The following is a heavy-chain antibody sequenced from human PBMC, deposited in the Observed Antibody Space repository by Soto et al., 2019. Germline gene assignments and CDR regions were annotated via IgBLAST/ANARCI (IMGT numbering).Heavy chain of an antibody. V-gene: IGHV1-2*04. CDR2: INPNSGGT. CDR3: ASDLGYCSGGSCYSPGYYYGMDV. Sequence: ASVKVSCKASGYTFTGYYMHWVRQAPGQGLEWMGWINPNSGGTNYAQKFQGWVTMTRDTSISTAYMELSRLRSDDTAVYYCASDLGYCSGGSCYSPGYYYGMDVWGQGTTVTVSS. J-gene: IGHJ6*02. CDR1: GYTFTGYY. D-gene: IGHD2-15*01.